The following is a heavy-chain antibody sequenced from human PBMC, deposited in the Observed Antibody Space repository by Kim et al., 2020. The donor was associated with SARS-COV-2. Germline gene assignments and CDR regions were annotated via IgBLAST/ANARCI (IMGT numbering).Heavy chain of an antibody. CDR1: GFTFSNAW. V-gene: IGHV3-15*01. CDR3: TTDWSSGYKYYYYYYGMDV. CDR2: IKSKTDGGTT. J-gene: IGHJ6*02. Sequence: GGSLRLSCAASGFTFSNAWMSWVRQAPGKGLEWVGRIKSKTDGGTTDYAAPVKGRFTISRDDSKNTLYLQMNSLKTEDTAVYYCTTDWSSGYKYYYYYYGMDVWGQGTTVTVSS. D-gene: IGHD3-22*01.